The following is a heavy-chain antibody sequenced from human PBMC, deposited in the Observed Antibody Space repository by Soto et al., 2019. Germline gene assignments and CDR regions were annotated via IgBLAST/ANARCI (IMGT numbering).Heavy chain of an antibody. CDR3: SGGSPPPPYFSYFGMDV. CDR2: IFFSGNT. J-gene: IGHJ6*01. Sequence: QVQLQESGPGLVKPSQTLSLTCTVSGASVNSGDFHWSWIRQRPGAGLEWIGYIFFSGNTYYNPSLRGRLYLSMGTSKNPFSLIVTSMAAADSAGYYCSGGSPPPPYFSYFGMDVW. D-gene: IGHD3-10*01. CDR1: GASVNSGDFH. V-gene: IGHV4-31*03.